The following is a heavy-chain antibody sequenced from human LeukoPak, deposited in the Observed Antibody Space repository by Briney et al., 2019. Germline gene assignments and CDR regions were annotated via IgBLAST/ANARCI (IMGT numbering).Heavy chain of an antibody. Sequence: GGSLRLSCAASGSTFSSYWMSWVRQAPGKGLEWVANIKLDGGEKYYVDSVKGRFTVSRDNAKNSLYLQMNSLRAEDTAVYYCARDANWASDYWGQGTLVTVSS. J-gene: IGHJ4*02. CDR3: ARDANWASDY. D-gene: IGHD2-8*01. CDR2: IKLDGGEK. V-gene: IGHV3-7*04. CDR1: GSTFSSYW.